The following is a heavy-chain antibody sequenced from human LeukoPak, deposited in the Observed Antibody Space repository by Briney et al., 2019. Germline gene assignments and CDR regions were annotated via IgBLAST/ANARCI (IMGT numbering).Heavy chain of an antibody. CDR3: ARNYYDFWSGRNYYYYMDV. CDR1: GFTFSSYA. J-gene: IGHJ6*03. D-gene: IGHD3-3*01. CDR2: ISSNGGST. Sequence: GGSLRLSCAASGFTFSSYATHWVRQAPGKGLEYVSAISSNGGSTYYANSVKGRFTISRDNSKNTLYLQMGSLRAEDMAVYYCARNYYDFWSGRNYYYYMDVWGKGTTVTVSS. V-gene: IGHV3-64*01.